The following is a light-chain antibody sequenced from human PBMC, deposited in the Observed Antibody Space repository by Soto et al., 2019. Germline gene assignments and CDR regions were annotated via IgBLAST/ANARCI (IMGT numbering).Light chain of an antibody. CDR3: MQSLQSPRT. J-gene: IGKJ2*02. Sequence: EIVMTQSPLSLPVTPGEPAPISCRSSQSLLHYNGFNYLDWYLQKPGQSPQLLIYLGSNRASGVPDRFSGSGSGTDFALKISRVEAEDVGVYYCMQSLQSPRTFGQGTNLEIK. CDR2: LGS. CDR1: QSLLHYNGFNY. V-gene: IGKV2-28*01.